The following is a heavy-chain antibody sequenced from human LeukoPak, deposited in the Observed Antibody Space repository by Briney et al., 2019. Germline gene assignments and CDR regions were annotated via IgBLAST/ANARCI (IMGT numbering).Heavy chain of an antibody. V-gene: IGHV1-2*02. CDR1: VYTFTGYY. D-gene: IGHD5-24*01. CDR3: ARAGWRTSYYGMDV. Sequence: AAVKVSRMSSVYTFTGYYMHWVRQAPAQGLEWMGWINPNSGGTNYAQKFQGRVTMTRETSISTAYMELSRLRSDDTAVYYCARAGWRTSYYGMDVWGQGTTVTVSS. CDR2: INPNSGGT. J-gene: IGHJ6*02.